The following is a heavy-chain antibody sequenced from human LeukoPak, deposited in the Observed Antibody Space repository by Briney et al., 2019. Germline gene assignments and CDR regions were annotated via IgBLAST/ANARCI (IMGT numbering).Heavy chain of an antibody. CDR2: IKLDGSEK. V-gene: IGHV3-7*03. CDR3: ARDQYDTWSRRGNFDS. J-gene: IGHJ4*02. D-gene: IGHD3-3*01. Sequence: GGSLRLSCVASGFTFGKYWMRWVRQAPGKGRERVANIKLDGSEKNYVDSVKGRFTISRDNTKNSLYLQMNSLRVEDTAVFYCARDQYDTWSRRGNFDSWGQGTLVIVSS. CDR1: GFTFGKYW.